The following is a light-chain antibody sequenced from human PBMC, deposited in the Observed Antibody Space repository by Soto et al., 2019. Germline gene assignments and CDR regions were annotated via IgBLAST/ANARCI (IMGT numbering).Light chain of an antibody. CDR2: DAS. V-gene: IGKV1-5*01. Sequence: DIQMTQSPSTLSASVGDRVTITCRASQSISSWLAWYQQKPWKAPKLLIYDASSLESGVPSRFSGSGSGTQFALPITIPQADDLASKCSQSYKSYPLTFGGGTKVEIK. CDR3: QSYKSYPLT. J-gene: IGKJ4*01. CDR1: QSISSW.